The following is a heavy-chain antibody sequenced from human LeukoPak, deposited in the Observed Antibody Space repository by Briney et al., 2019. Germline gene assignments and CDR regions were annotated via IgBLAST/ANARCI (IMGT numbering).Heavy chain of an antibody. V-gene: IGHV4-59*08. J-gene: IGHJ4*02. CDR3: ARAGAGGGSYYAFDY. CDR1: GGSISSYY. D-gene: IGHD1-26*01. Sequence: SETLSLTCTVSGGSISSYYWSWIRQPPGKGLEWIGYIYYSGSTNYNPSLRSRVTISVDTSKNQFSLKLSSVTAADTAVYYCARAGAGGGSYYAFDYWGQGALVTVSS. CDR2: IYYSGST.